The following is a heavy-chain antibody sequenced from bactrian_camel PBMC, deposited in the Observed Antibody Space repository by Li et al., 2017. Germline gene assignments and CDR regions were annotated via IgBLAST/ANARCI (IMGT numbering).Heavy chain of an antibody. D-gene: IGHD5*01. Sequence: QVQLVESGGGSVQAGGSLRLSCAANGISFYCMGWFRQAPGKVREAVATIARSGSATYADSVKGRFTISRDNAKSTVYLQMNSLKPEDTAVYYCAATSGTCRCLGYWGHGTQVTVS. CDR1: GISFYC. CDR3: AATSGTCRCLGY. V-gene: IGHV3S53*01. J-gene: IGHJ4*01. CDR2: IARSGSA.